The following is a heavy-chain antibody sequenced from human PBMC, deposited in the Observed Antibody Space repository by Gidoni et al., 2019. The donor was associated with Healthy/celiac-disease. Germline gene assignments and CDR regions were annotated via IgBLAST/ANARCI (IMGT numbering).Heavy chain of an antibody. CDR1: GFTFRCYG. Sequence: QVQLVESGGGVVQPGRSLRLSCAASGFTFRCYGMHWVRQAPGKGLEWVAVIWYDGSNKYYADSVKGRFTISRDNSKNTLYLQMNSLRAEDTAVYYCARENYCTNGVCYAFDYWGQGTLVTVSS. CDR2: IWYDGSNK. CDR3: ARENYCTNGVCYAFDY. V-gene: IGHV3-33*01. J-gene: IGHJ4*02. D-gene: IGHD2-8*01.